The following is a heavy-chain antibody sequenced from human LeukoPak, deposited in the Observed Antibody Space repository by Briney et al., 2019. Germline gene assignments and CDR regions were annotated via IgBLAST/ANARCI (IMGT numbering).Heavy chain of an antibody. CDR1: GHTLTELS. J-gene: IGHJ5*02. D-gene: IGHD2-2*01. Sequence: ASVKVSCKVSGHTLTELSMHWVRQAPGKGLEWMGSFDPEDGETVYAQNSQGRVTLTEDTSIDTAYMELYILRSEDTAVYYCATPGPAPINNWFETWGQGTLVTVSS. V-gene: IGHV1-24*01. CDR3: ATPGPAPINNWFET. CDR2: FDPEDGET.